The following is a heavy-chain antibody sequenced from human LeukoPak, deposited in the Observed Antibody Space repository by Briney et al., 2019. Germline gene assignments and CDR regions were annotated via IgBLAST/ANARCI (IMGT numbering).Heavy chain of an antibody. V-gene: IGHV3-64*01. Sequence: GGSLRLSCAASGFTFSSYAMHWVRQAPGKGLEYVSAISSNGGSTYYANSVKGRFTISRDNSKNTLYLQMGSLRAEDMAVYYCARDPAPVVGATSYFDYWGQGTLVTVSS. CDR2: ISSNGGST. D-gene: IGHD1-26*01. J-gene: IGHJ4*02. CDR3: ARDPAPVVGATSYFDY. CDR1: GFTFSSYA.